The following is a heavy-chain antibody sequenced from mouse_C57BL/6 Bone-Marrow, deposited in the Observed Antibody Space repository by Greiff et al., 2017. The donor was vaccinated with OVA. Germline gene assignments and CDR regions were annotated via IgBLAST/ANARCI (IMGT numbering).Heavy chain of an antibody. J-gene: IGHJ4*01. Sequence: EVQLQQSGAELVRPGASVKLSCTASGFNIKDDYMHWVKQRPEQGLEWIGWIDPENGDTEYASKFQGKATITADTSSNTAYLQLSSLTSEDTAVYYCTTGDYGSSYYAMDYWGQGTSVTVSS. D-gene: IGHD1-1*01. V-gene: IGHV14-4*01. CDR3: TTGDYGSSYYAMDY. CDR1: GFNIKDDY. CDR2: IDPENGDT.